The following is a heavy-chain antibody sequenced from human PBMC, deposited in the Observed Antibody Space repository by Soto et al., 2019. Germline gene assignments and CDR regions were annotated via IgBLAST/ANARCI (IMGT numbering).Heavy chain of an antibody. D-gene: IGHD2-15*01. Sequence: QVHLVESGGGVVQPGRSLRLSCAASGFTVNNFGMHWVRQAPGKGPEWVAMISHDGTAKYYADSVKGRFTISRDNSKNTLYLQMNTLRTEDTAVYYCAKDVFSGGWYNSFDPWGQGTLVTVSS. J-gene: IGHJ5*02. V-gene: IGHV3-30*18. CDR1: GFTVNNFG. CDR3: AKDVFSGGWYNSFDP. CDR2: ISHDGTAK.